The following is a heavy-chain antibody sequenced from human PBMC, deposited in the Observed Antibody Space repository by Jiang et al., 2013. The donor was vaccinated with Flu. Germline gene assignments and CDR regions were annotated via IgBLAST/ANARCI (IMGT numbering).Heavy chain of an antibody. CDR1: GYTFTDYA. J-gene: IGHJ1*01. CDR3: ARTSSGNYFLGYFQY. D-gene: IGHD1-26*01. CDR2: IIPGKGNT. V-gene: IGHV1-3*03. Sequence: KASGYTFTDYALHWMRQAPGQGLEWVGWIIPGKGNTKYSPEFQGRVTITRDTSARTTSMELSGLRSEDTAIYYCARTSSGNYFLGYFQYWGQGTLVTVSS.